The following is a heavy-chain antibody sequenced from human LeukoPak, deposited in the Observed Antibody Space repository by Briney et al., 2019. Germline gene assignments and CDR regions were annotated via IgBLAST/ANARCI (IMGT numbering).Heavy chain of an antibody. Sequence: GESLKISCKGSGYSFTSYWIGWVRQMPGKGLEWMGIIYPGDSDTRYSPSFQGQVTISADKSISTAYLQWSSLKASDTAMYYCARREDSSGYYPAPIVYWGQGTLVTVSS. D-gene: IGHD3-22*01. V-gene: IGHV5-51*01. CDR3: ARREDSSGYYPAPIVY. CDR2: IYPGDSDT. CDR1: GYSFTSYW. J-gene: IGHJ4*02.